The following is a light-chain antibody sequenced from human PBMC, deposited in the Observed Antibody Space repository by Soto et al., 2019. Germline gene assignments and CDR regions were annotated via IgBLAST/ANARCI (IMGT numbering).Light chain of an antibody. CDR3: QQFTYLPVA. Sequence: AIQLTQSPSSLSASIGDRVTITCRASQGIGTNLAWYHQKPGKAPKVLIYDASTLESGVPSRFSGSQSGTDFTLTLSSLQPEDFATYYCQQFTYLPVAFGGGTKVEI. V-gene: IGKV1D-13*01. CDR2: DAS. J-gene: IGKJ4*01. CDR1: QGIGTN.